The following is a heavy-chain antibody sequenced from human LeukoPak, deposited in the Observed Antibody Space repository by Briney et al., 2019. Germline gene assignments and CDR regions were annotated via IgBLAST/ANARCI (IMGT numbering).Heavy chain of an antibody. J-gene: IGHJ4*02. CDR3: AKDRQGYCSGGSCYYFDY. D-gene: IGHD2-15*01. V-gene: IGHV3-43*02. CDR1: GFTFDDYA. CDR2: ISGDGTST. Sequence: GGSLRLSCAASGFTFDDYAMHWVRQAPGKGLEWVSTISGDGTSTYYADSVKGQFSVSRDNSKNSLYLQMNSLRTEDTALYYCAKDRQGYCSGGSCYYFDYWGQGTLVTVSS.